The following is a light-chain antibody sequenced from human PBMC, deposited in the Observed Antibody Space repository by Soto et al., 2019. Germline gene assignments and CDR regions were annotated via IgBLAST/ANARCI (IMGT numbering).Light chain of an antibody. Sequence: EIVLTQSPGTLSLSPGERATLPCRASQSVSSSYLAWYQQKPGQAPRLLIYDASSRATGIPDRFSGSGSGTDFTLTISRLEPEDFAVYYCQQYVSSPETFGQGTKVEIK. CDR1: QSVSSSY. CDR2: DAS. J-gene: IGKJ1*01. V-gene: IGKV3-20*01. CDR3: QQYVSSPET.